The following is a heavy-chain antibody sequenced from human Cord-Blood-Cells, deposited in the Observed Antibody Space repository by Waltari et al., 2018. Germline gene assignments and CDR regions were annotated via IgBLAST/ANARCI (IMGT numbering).Heavy chain of an antibody. D-gene: IGHD2-2*01. CDR1: GYTFTSYA. V-gene: IGHV7-4-1*02. Sequence: QVQLVPSGSELKKPGASVKVSCKASGYTFTSYAMTWVRQAPGQGLEWMGWINTNTGNPTYAQGFTGRFVFSLDTSVSTAYLQISSLKAEDTAVYYCARDGDIVVVPAARKYGMDVWGQGTTVTVSS. CDR2: INTNTGNP. CDR3: ARDGDIVVVPAARKYGMDV. J-gene: IGHJ6*02.